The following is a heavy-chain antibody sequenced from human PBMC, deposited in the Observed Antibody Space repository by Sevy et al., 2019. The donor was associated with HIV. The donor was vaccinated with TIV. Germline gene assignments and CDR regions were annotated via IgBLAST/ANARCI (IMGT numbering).Heavy chain of an antibody. CDR1: GYTLTELS. D-gene: IGHD2-21*02. V-gene: IGHV1-24*01. CDR2: FDPEDGET. CDR3: ATYLPGGGDCYSSGDCWYFDL. Sequence: ASVKVSCKVSGYTLTELSMHWVRQAPGKGLEWMGGFDPEDGETIYAQKFQGRVTMTEETSTDTAYMELSSLRSEDTAVYYCATYLPGGGDCYSSGDCWYFDLWGRGTLVTVSS. J-gene: IGHJ2*01.